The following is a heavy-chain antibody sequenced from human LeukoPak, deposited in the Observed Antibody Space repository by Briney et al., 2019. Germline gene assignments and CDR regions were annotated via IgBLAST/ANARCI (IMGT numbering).Heavy chain of an antibody. CDR3: ARDGPGDVGFDY. Sequence: PSETPSLTCTVSRGSISNYYWGWIRQPPGKGLEWIGFFSYSGSTNYNPSLKSRVTISVDTSKNQFSLKLTSVTAADTAVYYCARDGPGDVGFDYWGQGTLVTVSS. CDR1: RGSISNYY. CDR2: FSYSGST. J-gene: IGHJ4*02. V-gene: IGHV4-59*01. D-gene: IGHD7-27*01.